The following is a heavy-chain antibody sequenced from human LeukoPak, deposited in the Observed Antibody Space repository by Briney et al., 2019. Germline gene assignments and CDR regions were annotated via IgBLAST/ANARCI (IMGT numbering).Heavy chain of an antibody. CDR2: ISAYNGNT. J-gene: IGHJ3*02. CDR1: GYTFTSYG. Sequence: ASVKVSCKASGYTFTSYGISWVRQAPGQGLEWMGWISAYNGNTNYAQKLQGRVTMTTDTSTSTAYMELRSLRSEDTAVYYCARASRSSGSYDAFDIWGQGTMVTVSS. D-gene: IGHD3-22*01. V-gene: IGHV1-18*01. CDR3: ARASRSSGSYDAFDI.